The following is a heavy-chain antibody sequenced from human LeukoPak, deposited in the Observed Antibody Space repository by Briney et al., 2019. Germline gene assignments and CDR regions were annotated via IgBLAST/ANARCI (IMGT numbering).Heavy chain of an antibody. J-gene: IGHJ4*02. CDR2: ISWDAGST. CDR3: AKDLSTSGWILEY. Sequence: GGSLRLSCAASGFTFDDYAMHWVRQAPGKGLEWVSLISWDAGSTVYADSVKGRFTISRDNSKNSLYLQMNSLRTDDTALYYCAKDLSTSGWILEYWGQGTLVTVSS. V-gene: IGHV3-43*01. CDR1: GFTFDDYA. D-gene: IGHD2-2*03.